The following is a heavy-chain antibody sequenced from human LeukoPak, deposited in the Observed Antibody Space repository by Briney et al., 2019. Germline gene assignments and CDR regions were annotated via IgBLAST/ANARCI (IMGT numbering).Heavy chain of an antibody. V-gene: IGHV1-69*05. J-gene: IGHJ4*02. CDR2: IIPIFGTA. CDR1: GGTFSSYA. Sequence: SVKVSCKASGGTFSSYAISWVRQAPGQGLEWMGGIIPIFGTANYAQKFQGRVTITTDESTSTAYMELSSLRSEDTAVYYCARAMLIRRSVFDYWGQGTLVTVSS. CDR3: ARAMLIRRSVFDY. D-gene: IGHD2-21*01.